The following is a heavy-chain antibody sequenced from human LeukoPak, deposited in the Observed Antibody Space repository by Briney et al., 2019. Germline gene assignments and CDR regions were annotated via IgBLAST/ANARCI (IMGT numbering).Heavy chain of an antibody. D-gene: IGHD1-26*01. CDR2: INPSGGST. V-gene: IGHV1-46*01. J-gene: IGHJ3*02. Sequence: ASVKVSCKASGYTFTSYYMHWVRQAPGQGLEWMEIINPSGGSTSYAQKFQGRVTMTRDTSTSTVYMELSSLRSEDTAVYYCARDSPYSGSYWNPFDIWGQGTMVTVSS. CDR3: ARDSPYSGSYWNPFDI. CDR1: GYTFTSYY.